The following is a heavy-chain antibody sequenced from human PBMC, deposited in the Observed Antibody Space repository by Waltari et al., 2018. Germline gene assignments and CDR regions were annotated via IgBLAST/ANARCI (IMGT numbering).Heavy chain of an antibody. CDR2: INHSGST. J-gene: IGHJ5*02. CDR1: GGSFSGSY. CDR3: ARGPANSGYCSGGSCYKNWFDP. V-gene: IGHV4-34*01. Sequence: QVQLQQWGAGLLKPSETLSLTCAVYGGSFSGSYWSWIRQPPGKGLEWIGEINHSGSTNYNPSLKSRVTISVDTSKNQFSLKLSSVTAADTAVYYCARGPANSGYCSGGSCYKNWFDPWGQGTLVTVSS. D-gene: IGHD2-15*01.